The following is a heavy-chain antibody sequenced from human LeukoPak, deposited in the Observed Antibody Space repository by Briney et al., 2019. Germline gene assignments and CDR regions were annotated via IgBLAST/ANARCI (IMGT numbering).Heavy chain of an antibody. J-gene: IGHJ3*02. CDR1: GYTFTSYY. CDR2: INPSGGST. D-gene: IGHD3-22*01. Sequence: ASVKVSCKASGYTFTSYYMHWVRQAPGQGLEWMGIINPSGGSTSYAQKFQGRVTMTRDTSTSTVYMELSSLRSEDTAVYYCARDCGYYYDSSGYYPDDAFDIWAQGTMVTVSS. CDR3: ARDCGYYYDSSGYYPDDAFDI. V-gene: IGHV1-46*01.